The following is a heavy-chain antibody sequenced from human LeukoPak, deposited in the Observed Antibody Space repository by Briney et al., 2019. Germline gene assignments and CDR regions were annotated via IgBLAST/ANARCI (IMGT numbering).Heavy chain of an antibody. CDR1: GSTFDDYA. J-gene: IGHJ4*02. V-gene: IGHV3-9*01. D-gene: IGHD3-22*01. CDR3: AKDYYYDSSGYPVYFDY. CDR2: ISWNSGSI. Sequence: GGSLRLSCAASGSTFDDYAMHWVRQAPGKGLEWVSGISWNSGSIGYADSVKGRFTISRDNAKNSLYLQMNSLRAEDTALYYCAKDYYYDSSGYPVYFDYWGQGTLVTVSS.